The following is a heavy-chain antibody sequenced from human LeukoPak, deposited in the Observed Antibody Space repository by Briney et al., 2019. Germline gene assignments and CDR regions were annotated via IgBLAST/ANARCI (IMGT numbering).Heavy chain of an antibody. J-gene: IGHJ4*02. D-gene: IGHD2-2*02. V-gene: IGHV3-11*01. CDR2: ISSSGSTI. CDR1: GFTFSDYY. CDR3: AGYNCSSTTCYTGGFDY. Sequence: GGSLRLSCGASGFTFSDYYMSWIRQAPGKGLEWVSHISSSGSTIYYADSVKGRFTISRDNAKNSLYLQMNSLTAEDTAVYYCAGYNCSSTTCYTGGFDYWGQGTLVTVSS.